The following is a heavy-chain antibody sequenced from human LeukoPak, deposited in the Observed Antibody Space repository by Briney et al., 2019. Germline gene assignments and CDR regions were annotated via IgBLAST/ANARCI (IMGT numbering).Heavy chain of an antibody. V-gene: IGHV4-38-2*02. CDR1: GYSISSGYY. CDR3: ARKYSSGWYIDY. J-gene: IGHJ4*02. CDR2: IYYSGST. D-gene: IGHD6-19*01. Sequence: SETLSLTCTVSGYSISSGYYWGWIRQPPGKGLEWIGSIYYSGSTYYNPSLKSRVTISVDTSKNQFSLKLSSVTAADTAVYYCARKYSSGWYIDYWGQGTLVTVSS.